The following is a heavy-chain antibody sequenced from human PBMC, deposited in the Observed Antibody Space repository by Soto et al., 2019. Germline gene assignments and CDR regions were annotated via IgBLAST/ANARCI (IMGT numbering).Heavy chain of an antibody. CDR3: ARRARPDFYYMDV. V-gene: IGHV3-64*01. CDR2: ISSNGVGT. J-gene: IGHJ6*03. D-gene: IGHD6-6*01. CDR1: GFTLGGYA. Sequence: GGSLRLSCAASGFTLGGYAMDWVRQAPGKGLEYVSGISSNGVGTYYANSVQGRFTISRDNSKNTVYLRMGSLRPEDMAVYYCARRARPDFYYMDVWGKGTTVTVSS.